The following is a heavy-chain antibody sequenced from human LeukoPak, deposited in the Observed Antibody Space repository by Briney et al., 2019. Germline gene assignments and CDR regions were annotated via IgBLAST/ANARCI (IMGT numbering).Heavy chain of an antibody. V-gene: IGHV4-39*07. CDR2: IYYSGST. CDR1: GGSISSSSYY. J-gene: IGHJ4*02. Sequence: PSETLSLTCTVSGGSISSSSYYWGWIRQPPGKGLEWIGSIYYSGSTYYNPSLKSRVTISVDTSKNQFSLKLSSVTAADTAVYYCARDTRGHTGPDYFDYWGQGTLVTVSS. D-gene: IGHD3-3*01. CDR3: ARDTRGHTGPDYFDY.